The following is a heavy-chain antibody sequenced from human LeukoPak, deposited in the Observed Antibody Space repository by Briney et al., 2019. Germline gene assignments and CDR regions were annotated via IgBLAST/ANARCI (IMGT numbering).Heavy chain of an antibody. Sequence: ASVKVSCKASGYTFTSYAMHWVRQAPGQSLEWMGWINAGNGNTKYSQKFQGRVTITRDTSASTAYMELSSLRSEDTAVYYCARVCSSWSGSFGYWGQGTLVTVSS. J-gene: IGHJ4*02. CDR3: ARVCSSWSGSFGY. V-gene: IGHV1-3*01. CDR2: INAGNGNT. D-gene: IGHD6-13*01. CDR1: GYTFTSYA.